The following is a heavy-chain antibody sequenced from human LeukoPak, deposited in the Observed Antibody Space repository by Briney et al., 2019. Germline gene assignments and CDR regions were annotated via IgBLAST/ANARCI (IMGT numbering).Heavy chain of an antibody. V-gene: IGHV3-23*01. J-gene: IGHJ4*02. D-gene: IGHD1-1*01. CDR3: AQQVRVGTTPVY. CDR2: ISGSGSNS. CDR1: GFTFSSYG. Sequence: PGGSLRLSCAASGFTFSSYGMSWVRQAPGKGLEWVSAISGSGSNSYYADSMKGRFTISRDNSKNTVYLHMNSLRAEDTAVYYCAQQVRVGTTPVYWGQGTLVTVSS.